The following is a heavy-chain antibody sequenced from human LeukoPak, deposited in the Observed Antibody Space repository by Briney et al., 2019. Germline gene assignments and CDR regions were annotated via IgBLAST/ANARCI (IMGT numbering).Heavy chain of an antibody. V-gene: IGHV3-23*01. Sequence: GGSLRLSCAASGFPFSASAMTWVRQAPGKGLEWVSHILSTGTTYYADSVRGRFTISRDNSKNTLSLQMNSLTAEDTAVYYCAKNPRLEGWIYFDSWGQGILVTVSS. CDR1: GFPFSASA. D-gene: IGHD1-1*01. J-gene: IGHJ4*02. CDR3: AKNPRLEGWIYFDS. CDR2: ILSTGTT.